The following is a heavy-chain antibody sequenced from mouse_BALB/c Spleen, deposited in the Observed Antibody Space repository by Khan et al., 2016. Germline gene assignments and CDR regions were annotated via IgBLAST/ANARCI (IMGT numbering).Heavy chain of an antibody. CDR2: IRLKSNNYAT. J-gene: IGHJ4*01. Sequence: EVQLQESGGGLVQPGGSMPLSCVASGFTFSNYWMNWVRQSPEKGLEWVAEIRLKSNNYATHYAESVKGRFTISRDDSKSSVYLQMNNLRAEDTGIYYCTKLDYYYAMDYWGQGTSVTVSS. V-gene: IGHV6-6*02. D-gene: IGHD2-13*01. CDR3: TKLDYYYAMDY. CDR1: GFTFSNYW.